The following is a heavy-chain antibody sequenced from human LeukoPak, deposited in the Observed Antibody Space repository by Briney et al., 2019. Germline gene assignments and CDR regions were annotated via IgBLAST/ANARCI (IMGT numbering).Heavy chain of an antibody. Sequence: SETLSLTCTVSGGSISSYYWSWIRQPPGKGLEWIGYIYYSGSTNYNPSLKSRVTMSVDRSKNRFSLNLSSVTAADTAVYYCATEYSSSPHYWGQGALVTVSS. D-gene: IGHD3-22*01. CDR1: GGSISSYY. CDR2: IYYSGST. J-gene: IGHJ4*02. V-gene: IGHV4-59*12. CDR3: ATEYSSSPHY.